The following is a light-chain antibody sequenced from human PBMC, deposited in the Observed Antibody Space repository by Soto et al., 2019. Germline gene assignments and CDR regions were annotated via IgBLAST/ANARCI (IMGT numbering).Light chain of an antibody. CDR3: ASWXDXLNXXV. CDR1: SSNVGSNT. V-gene: IGLV1-44*01. CDR2: SDD. Sequence: QSVLTQPPSASGTPGQRVTISCSGSSSNVGSNTVSWYQQLPGTAPKVLIYSDDQRPSGVPDRFSGSRSGSSASLAISGLQSGDEADYYCASWXDXLNXXVIGGGTXLT. J-gene: IGLJ3*02.